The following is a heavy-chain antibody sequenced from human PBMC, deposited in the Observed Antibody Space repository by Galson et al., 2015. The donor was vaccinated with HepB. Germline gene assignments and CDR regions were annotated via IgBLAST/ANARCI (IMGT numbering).Heavy chain of an antibody. CDR3: AKDGLVGATYYYYYGMDV. Sequence: SLRLSCAASGFTFSSYGMHWVRQAPGKGLEWVAVISYDGSNKYYADSVKGRFTISRDNSKNTLYLQMNSLRAEDTAVYYCAKDGLVGATYYYYYGMDVWGQGTTVTVSS. CDR2: ISYDGSNK. V-gene: IGHV3-30*18. CDR1: GFTFSSYG. J-gene: IGHJ6*02. D-gene: IGHD1-26*01.